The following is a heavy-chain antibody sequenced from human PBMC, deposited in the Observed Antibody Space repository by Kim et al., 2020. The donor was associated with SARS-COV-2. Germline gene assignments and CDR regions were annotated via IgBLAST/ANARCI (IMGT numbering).Heavy chain of an antibody. Sequence: SYEKKFQGRITMTRDTSTSTVYMELSSLRSEDTAVYYWARVDVAARGFDYWGQGTLVTVSS. J-gene: IGHJ4*02. CDR3: ARVDVAARGFDY. D-gene: IGHD6-6*01. V-gene: IGHV1-46*01.